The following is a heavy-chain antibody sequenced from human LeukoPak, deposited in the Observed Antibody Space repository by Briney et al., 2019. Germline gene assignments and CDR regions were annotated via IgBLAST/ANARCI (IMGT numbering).Heavy chain of an antibody. CDR3: ARGAAVAGGYYYFDY. V-gene: IGHV3-30*02. Sequence: SGGSLRLSCAASGFTFSSYGMHWVRQAPAKGLEWVAFIRYDGSNKYYVDSVKGRFTIFRDNFKNTLYLQMNSLRVEDTAIYYCARGAAVAGGYYYFDYWGQGTLVTVSS. CDR2: IRYDGSNK. J-gene: IGHJ4*02. D-gene: IGHD6-19*01. CDR1: GFTFSSYG.